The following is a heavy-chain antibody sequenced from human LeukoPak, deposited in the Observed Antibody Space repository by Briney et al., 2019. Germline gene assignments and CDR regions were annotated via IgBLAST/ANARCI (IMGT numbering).Heavy chain of an antibody. CDR3: ARDLFYGDYAFGDY. D-gene: IGHD4-17*01. V-gene: IGHV3-30-3*01. J-gene: IGHJ4*02. Sequence: PGRSLTLSCTASGFTFSSYAMHWVRQAPGKGLEWVAVISYDGSNKYYADSVKGRFTISRDNSKNMLYLQMNSLRAEDTAVYYCARDLFYGDYAFGDYWGQGTLVTVSS. CDR1: GFTFSSYA. CDR2: ISYDGSNK.